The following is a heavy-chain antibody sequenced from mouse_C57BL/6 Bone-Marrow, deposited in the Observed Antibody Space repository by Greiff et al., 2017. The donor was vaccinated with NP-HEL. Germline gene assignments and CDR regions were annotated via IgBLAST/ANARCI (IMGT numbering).Heavy chain of an antibody. CDR1: GYSFTSYY. D-gene: IGHD3-2*02. V-gene: IGHV1-66*01. Sequence: QVQLQQSGPELVKPGASVKISCKASGYSFTSYYIHWVKQRPGQGLEWIGWIYPGSGNTKYNEKFKGKATLTADTSSSTAYMQLSSLTSEDSAVYYCARGRQLRRGAMDYWGQGTSVTVSS. CDR2: IYPGSGNT. J-gene: IGHJ4*01. CDR3: ARGRQLRRGAMDY.